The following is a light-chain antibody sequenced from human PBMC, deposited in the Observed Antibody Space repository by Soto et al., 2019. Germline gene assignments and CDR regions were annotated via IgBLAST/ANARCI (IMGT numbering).Light chain of an antibody. J-gene: IGKJ5*01. Sequence: IQMTQSPSSLSASVGDRVTITCRASQGISGDLGWYQQKPGKAPKLLIYGASRLQSGVPSRFSGSGSGKDFTFTITSLQPEDIATYYCQHYDHLPINFGKGTRLEI. CDR3: QHYDHLPIN. CDR2: GAS. V-gene: IGKV1-6*01. CDR1: QGISGD.